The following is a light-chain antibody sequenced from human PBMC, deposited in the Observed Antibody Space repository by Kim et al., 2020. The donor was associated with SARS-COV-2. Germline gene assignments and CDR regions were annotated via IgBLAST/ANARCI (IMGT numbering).Light chain of an antibody. J-gene: IGLJ3*02. Sequence: PGNTARISGGENNIGSKSVHWYQQKPGQAPVLVIYHDSDRPSGIPERFSGSNSGDTATLIISRVEAGDGADYYCQVWDTTSDLAVFGGGTQLTVL. CDR1: NIGSKS. CDR3: QVWDTTSDLAV. V-gene: IGLV3-21*01. CDR2: HDS.